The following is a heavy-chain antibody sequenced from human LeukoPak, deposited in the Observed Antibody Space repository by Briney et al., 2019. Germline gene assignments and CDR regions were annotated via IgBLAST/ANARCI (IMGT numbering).Heavy chain of an antibody. CDR3: ARYYTSGACFDY. V-gene: IGHV1-2*06. D-gene: IGHD3-10*01. CDR2: INPNSGDT. J-gene: IGHJ4*02. CDR1: GYTFTGYY. Sequence: ASVRVSCKTSGYTFTGYYIHWVRQAPGQGLEWMGRINPNSGDTNYAQRFQGRVTVTRDTSISTVYMELNSLTSDDTSVYHCARYYTSGACFDYWGRGTLVTVSS.